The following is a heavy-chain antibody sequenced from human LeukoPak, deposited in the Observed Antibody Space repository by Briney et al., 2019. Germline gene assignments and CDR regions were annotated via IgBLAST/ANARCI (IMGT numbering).Heavy chain of an antibody. CDR1: GFTFGNYP. CDR3: ARAGVISGWDS. Sequence: GGSLRLSCAASGFTFGNYPMGWVRQAPGKGLEWLSALGGEQSGSWTKSAGSVKGRFTISRDNSENTLYMQMDSLTVEDTAVYYCARAGVISGWDSWGQGVLVTVSS. J-gene: IGHJ4*02. CDR2: LGGEQSGSWT. V-gene: IGHV3-23*01. D-gene: IGHD3-3*02.